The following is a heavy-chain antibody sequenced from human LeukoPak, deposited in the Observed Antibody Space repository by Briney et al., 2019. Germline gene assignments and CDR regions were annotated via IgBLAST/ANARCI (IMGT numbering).Heavy chain of an antibody. Sequence: HPGGSLRLSCAASGFTFSSYGMHWVRQAPGKGLEWVAVIWYDGSNKYYADPVKGRFTISRDNSKNTLYLQMNSLRAEDTAVYYCASSRWTRPIDYWGQGTLVTVSS. J-gene: IGHJ4*02. D-gene: IGHD6-13*01. CDR3: ASSRWTRPIDY. V-gene: IGHV3-33*01. CDR2: IWYDGSNK. CDR1: GFTFSSYG.